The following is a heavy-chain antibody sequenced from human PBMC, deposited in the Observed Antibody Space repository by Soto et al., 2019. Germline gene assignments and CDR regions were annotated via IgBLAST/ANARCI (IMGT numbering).Heavy chain of an antibody. J-gene: IGHJ3*02. CDR3: TTPTGDGPAFDI. Sequence: GGSLRLSCAASGFTFSNAWMSWVRQAPGKGLEWVGRIKSKTDGGTTDYAAPVKGRFTISRDDSKNTLYLQMNSLKTEDTAVYYCTTPTGDGPAFDIWGQGTMVTVSS. D-gene: IGHD7-27*01. CDR1: GFTFSNAW. CDR2: IKSKTDGGTT. V-gene: IGHV3-15*01.